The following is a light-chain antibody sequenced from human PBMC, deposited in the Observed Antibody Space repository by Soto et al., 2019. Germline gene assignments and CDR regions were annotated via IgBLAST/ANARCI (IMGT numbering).Light chain of an antibody. V-gene: IGKV3-15*01. CDR3: QQYSAWPLT. J-gene: IGKJ4*01. CDR1: QSVRSN. CDR2: GAS. Sequence: EIVMTQSPATLSVSPGERATLFCRASQSVRSNFLAWYQQKPGQAPRLLIYGASTRATGVPARFSGSGSGTEFTVTISSLQSEDFAVYYCQQYSAWPLTFGGGTKVEIK.